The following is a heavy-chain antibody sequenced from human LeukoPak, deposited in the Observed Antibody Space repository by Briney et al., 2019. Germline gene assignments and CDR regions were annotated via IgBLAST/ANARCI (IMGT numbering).Heavy chain of an antibody. CDR1: GFTFSSYC. CDR2: IKPDGSEK. Sequence: PGGSLRLSCAASGFTFSSYCMAWVRHAAGKGLEWVANIKPDGSEKYYADSLKGRFTISRDNAENSLYLQMKNLRDEDTAVYYCARAAVASPVDVGGQGTTGTVSS. J-gene: IGHJ6*02. V-gene: IGHV3-7*04. D-gene: IGHD6-19*01. CDR3: ARAAVASPVDV.